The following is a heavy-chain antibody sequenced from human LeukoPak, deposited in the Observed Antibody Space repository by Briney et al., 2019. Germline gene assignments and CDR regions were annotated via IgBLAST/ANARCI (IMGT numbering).Heavy chain of an antibody. CDR2: INTNTGNP. CDR1: GYTFTSYA. D-gene: IGHD4-17*01. Sequence: APVKVSCKASGYTFTSYAMNWVRQAPGQGLEWMGWINTNTGNPTYAQGFTGRFVFSLDTSVSTAYLQISSLKAEDTAVYYCARGFFTSTVTTPYYYYYYMDVWGKGTTVTVSS. CDR3: ARGFFTSTVTTPYYYYYYMDV. V-gene: IGHV7-4-1*02. J-gene: IGHJ6*03.